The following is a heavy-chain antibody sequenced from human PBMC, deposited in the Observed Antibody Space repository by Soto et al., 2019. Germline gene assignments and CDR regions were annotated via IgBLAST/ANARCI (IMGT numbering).Heavy chain of an antibody. J-gene: IGHJ3*02. Sequence: PGGSLRLSCAASGFTFSSYAMSWVRQAPGKWLEWVSAISGSGGSTYYADSVKGRFTISRDNSKNTLYLQMNSLRAEDTAVYYCAKELTTYYYDSSGYYPDAFDIWGQGTMVNVSS. CDR3: AKELTTYYYDSSGYYPDAFDI. D-gene: IGHD3-22*01. CDR1: GFTFSSYA. V-gene: IGHV3-23*01. CDR2: ISGSGGST.